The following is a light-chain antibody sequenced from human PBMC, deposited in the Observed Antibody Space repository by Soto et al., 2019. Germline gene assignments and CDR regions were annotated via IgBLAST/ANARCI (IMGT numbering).Light chain of an antibody. V-gene: IGLV2-8*01. CDR1: SSDVGANNDY. J-gene: IGLJ1*01. Sequence: HSALTQPPSASGSPGQSVTISCTGTSSDVGANNDYVSWYQQHPGKVPKLMIYEVSKRPPGVPDRFSGSKSGNTASLTISGLQAEDEADYYCISYTVSRSYVFGTGTKVTVL. CDR3: ISYTVSRSYV. CDR2: EVS.